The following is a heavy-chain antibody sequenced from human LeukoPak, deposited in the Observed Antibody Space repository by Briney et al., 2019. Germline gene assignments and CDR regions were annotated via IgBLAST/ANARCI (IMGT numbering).Heavy chain of an antibody. V-gene: IGHV1-2*02. Sequence: ASVKVSCKASGYTFTGYYMHWVRQAPGQGLEWLGWINPNNGGTNYAQKFQGRVTMTRDTSIGTAYMELSRLTSDDTAEYYCARRRGITSSDFDYCGQATLVTVSS. CDR1: GYTFTGYY. CDR3: ARRRGITSSDFDY. J-gene: IGHJ4*01. CDR2: INPNNGGT. D-gene: IGHD2-2*01.